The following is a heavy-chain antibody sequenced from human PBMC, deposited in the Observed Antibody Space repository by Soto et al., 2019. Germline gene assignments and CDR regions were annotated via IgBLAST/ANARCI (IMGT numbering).Heavy chain of an antibody. V-gene: IGHV4-39*01. J-gene: IGHJ6*02. CDR1: GGSISSSSYY. D-gene: IGHD2-8*01. CDR3: SRRNGRYYYYGMDV. Sequence: QLQLQESGPGLVKPSETLSLTCTVSGGSISSSSYYWGWIRQPPGKGLEWIGSVYYSGSTYYTPSLKSRVTISVDTSKHQFSLKLSSVTAADTAVYYCSRRNGRYYYYGMDVWGQGTTVTVSS. CDR2: VYYSGST.